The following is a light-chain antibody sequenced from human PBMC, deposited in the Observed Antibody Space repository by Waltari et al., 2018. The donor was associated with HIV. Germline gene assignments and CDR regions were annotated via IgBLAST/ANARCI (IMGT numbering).Light chain of an antibody. CDR2: EVN. Sequence: QSALTQPASVSGSPGQSITISCTGTSSDVGRYNLVSWYQQLPGKAPKLIIYEVNKRPSGVSTRFSGSKSGKTASLTISGLQAEGEADYYCYSYAGRAVFGGGTKLTVL. V-gene: IGLV2-23*02. CDR3: YSYAGRAV. CDR1: SSDVGRYNL. J-gene: IGLJ3*02.